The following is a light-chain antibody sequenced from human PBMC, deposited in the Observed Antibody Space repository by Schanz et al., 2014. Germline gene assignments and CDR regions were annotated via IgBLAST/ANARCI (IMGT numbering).Light chain of an antibody. V-gene: IGLV2-14*02. CDR1: SSDVGSYNL. CDR2: EVS. J-gene: IGLJ2*01. CDR3: SSFASGTTFVI. Sequence: QSALTQPASVSGSPGQSITISCTGTSSDVGSYNLVSWYQQHPGKAPKLMIYEVSQWPSGVSDRFSGSKSGNTASLTISGLQAEDEAGYYCSSFASGTTFVIFGGGTKLTVL.